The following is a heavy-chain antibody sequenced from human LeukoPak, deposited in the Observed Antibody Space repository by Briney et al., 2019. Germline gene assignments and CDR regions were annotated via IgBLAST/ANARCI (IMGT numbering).Heavy chain of an antibody. CDR2: INPSGGST. CDR1: GYTVTSYY. J-gene: IGHJ4*02. CDR3: ARGGYCSGGSCYGPFDY. D-gene: IGHD2-15*01. Sequence: GASVKVSCKASGYTVTSYYMHWGRQAPGQGLEWMGIINPSGGSTSYAQKFQGRVTMTRDTSTSTVYMELSSLRSEDTAVYYCARGGYCSGGSCYGPFDYWGQGTLVTVSS. V-gene: IGHV1-46*01.